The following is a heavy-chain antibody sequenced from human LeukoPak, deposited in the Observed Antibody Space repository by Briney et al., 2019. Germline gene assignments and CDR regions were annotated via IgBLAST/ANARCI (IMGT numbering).Heavy chain of an antibody. D-gene: IGHD1-26*01. CDR1: GYTFTTYW. J-gene: IGHJ4*02. CDR2: IYPGDSET. CDR3: ARQTSKWGGFFDN. Sequence: GESLKISCKGSGYTFTTYWIGWVRPMPGKGLEWMGIIYPGDSETLYSPSFQGQVTISADKSISVAYLQWNSLRASDSAIYYCARQTSKWGGFFDNWGQGTLVTVSS. V-gene: IGHV5-51*01.